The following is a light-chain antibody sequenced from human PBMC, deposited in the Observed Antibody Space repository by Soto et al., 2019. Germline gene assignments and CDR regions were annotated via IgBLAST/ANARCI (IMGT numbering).Light chain of an antibody. J-gene: IGKJ2*01. V-gene: IGKV3-20*01. Sequence: ETVLTQSPGTLSLSPGEGATLSCRASQTVKNNYLAWYQQRRGLAPRLLVYGASGRATGIPDRFSGSGSGTDFTLTITRLEPEDFAVYYCQQYNNWPQYTFGQGTKVDIK. CDR1: QTVKNNY. CDR3: QQYNNWPQYT. CDR2: GAS.